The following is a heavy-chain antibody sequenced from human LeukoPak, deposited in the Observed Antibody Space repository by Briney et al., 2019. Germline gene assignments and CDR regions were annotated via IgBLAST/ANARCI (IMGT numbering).Heavy chain of an antibody. CDR3: ARDPGSMVRGVRGTGFDY. D-gene: IGHD3-10*01. Sequence: ASVKVSCKASGYTFTGHYMHWVRQAPGQGLEWMGWINPNSGGTNYAQKFQGWVTMTRDTSISTAYMELSRLRSDDTAVYYCARDPGSMVRGVRGTGFDYWGQGTLVTVSS. CDR2: INPNSGGT. CDR1: GYTFTGHY. V-gene: IGHV1-2*04. J-gene: IGHJ4*02.